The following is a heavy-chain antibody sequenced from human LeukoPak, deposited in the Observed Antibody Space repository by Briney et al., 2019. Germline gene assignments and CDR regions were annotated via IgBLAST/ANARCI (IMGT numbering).Heavy chain of an antibody. CDR3: AKEGAYPIITYDS. CDR2: IKQDGSEK. CDR1: GFTFSNYW. V-gene: IGHV3-7*01. D-gene: IGHD1-14*01. J-gene: IGHJ5*01. Sequence: GGSLGLSCAASGFTFSNYWMNWLRQAPGKGLEWVANIKQDGSEKYYVDSVKGRFTISRDNAKNSLYLQMNSLRAEDAGVYYCAKEGAYPIITYDSWGQGTLVTVSS.